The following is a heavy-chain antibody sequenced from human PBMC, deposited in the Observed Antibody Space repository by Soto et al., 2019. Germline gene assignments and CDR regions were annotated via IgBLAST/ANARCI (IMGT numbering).Heavy chain of an antibody. CDR3: ASRDPGTSVDY. CDR2: IYRTGST. CDR1: GGSFTSNNW. J-gene: IGHJ4*02. V-gene: IGHV4-4*02. D-gene: IGHD1-7*01. Sequence: SETLSLTCAVSGGSFTSNNWWTWVRQPPGQGLEWIGEIYRTGSTNYNPSLKSRVTISLDKSENQFSLKVTSLTAADTAVYYCASRDPGTSVDYWGKGTLVTVSS.